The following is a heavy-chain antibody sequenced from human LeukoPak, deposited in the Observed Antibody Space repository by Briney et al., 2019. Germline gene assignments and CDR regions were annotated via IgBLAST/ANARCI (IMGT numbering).Heavy chain of an antibody. Sequence: GSLRLSCAASGFTFVSYAMTWVRQAPGKGLERVSAINGGGDTTYYADSVKGRFTISRDKSKNTMYLQMNSLRAEDTALYYCAKALDTYGYMRFDFWGQGTLVTVSS. V-gene: IGHV3-23*01. J-gene: IGHJ4*02. CDR1: GFTFVSYA. D-gene: IGHD5-18*01. CDR3: AKALDTYGYMRFDF. CDR2: INGGGDTT.